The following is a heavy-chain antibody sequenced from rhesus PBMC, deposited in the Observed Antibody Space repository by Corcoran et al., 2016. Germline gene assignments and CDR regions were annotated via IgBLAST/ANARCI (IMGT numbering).Heavy chain of an antibody. V-gene: IGHV4-106*01. CDR1: GGSISAAYY. Sequence: QVQLQESGPGLVAPSEPLSLPCAVSGGSISAAYYWSWIRQPPGTGLELIGYIDGSGGGTNYNPSLKNRVTISIDTSKNQFSLKLSSVTAADTAVYYCARERLRIPDWGQGVLVTVSS. D-gene: IGHD4-29*01. J-gene: IGHJ4*01. CDR2: IDGSGGGT. CDR3: ARERLRIPD.